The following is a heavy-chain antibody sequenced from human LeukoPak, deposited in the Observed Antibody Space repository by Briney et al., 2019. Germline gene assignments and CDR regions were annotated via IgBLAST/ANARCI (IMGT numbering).Heavy chain of an antibody. Sequence: GASVKVSCKASGYTFTGYYMHWVRQAPGQGLEWMGWINPNSGGTNYAQKFQGRVTMTRDTSISTAYMELRSLRSDDTAVYYCARTAPGRSAFDIWGQGTMVTVSS. CDR1: GYTFTGYY. D-gene: IGHD1-14*01. V-gene: IGHV1-2*02. CDR2: INPNSGGT. CDR3: ARTAPGRSAFDI. J-gene: IGHJ3*02.